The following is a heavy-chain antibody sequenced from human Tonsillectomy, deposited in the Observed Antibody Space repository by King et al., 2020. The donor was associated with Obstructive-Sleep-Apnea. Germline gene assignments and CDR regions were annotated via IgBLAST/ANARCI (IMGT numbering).Heavy chain of an antibody. D-gene: IGHD5-24*01. CDR2: FFYSWSP. CDR1: GDSLSTSYY. V-gene: IGHV4-39*07. CDR3: ARGPSLGEEIDY. J-gene: IGHJ4*02. Sequence: QLQESGPGLVKPSGTLSLTCTCSGDSLSTSYYWTLIRQPPGKGLRGIWAFFYSWSPYYHPSPQSRVTISLDTSKNPFSLNLSSVTAADTAMYYCARGPSLGEEIDYWGQGTLVTVSS.